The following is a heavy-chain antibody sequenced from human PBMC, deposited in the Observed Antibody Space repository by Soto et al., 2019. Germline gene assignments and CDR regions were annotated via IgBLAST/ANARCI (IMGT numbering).Heavy chain of an antibody. CDR3: AREAKVDLGWFDP. J-gene: IGHJ5*02. CDR2: IYHSGST. V-gene: IGHV4-38-2*02. Sequence: SETLSLTCAVSGYSISSGYYWGWIRQPPGKGLEWIGSIYHSGSTYYNPSLKSRVTISVDTSKNQFSLKLSSVTAADTAVYYCAREAKVDLGWFDPWGQGTLVTVSS. CDR1: GYSISSGYY. D-gene: IGHD5-12*01.